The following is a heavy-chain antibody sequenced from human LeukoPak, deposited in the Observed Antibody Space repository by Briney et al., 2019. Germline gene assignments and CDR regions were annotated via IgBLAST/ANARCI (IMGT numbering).Heavy chain of an antibody. CDR2: IDSTDTI. CDR3: ATERGSHYYGSGSLDY. V-gene: IGHV3-48*03. J-gene: IGHJ4*02. Sequence: PGGSLRLSCAASGFTFSSYEMNWVRQAPGKGLQWISHIDSTDTIHYADSVKGRFTISRDNAKNSLYLQMNSLTAEDTAVYYCATERGSHYYGSGSLDYWGQGTLVTVSS. CDR1: GFTFSSYE. D-gene: IGHD3-10*01.